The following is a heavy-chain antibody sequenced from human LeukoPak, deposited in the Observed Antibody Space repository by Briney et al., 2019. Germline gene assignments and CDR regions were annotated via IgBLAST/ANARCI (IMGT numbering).Heavy chain of an antibody. CDR3: ARDLACSSTSCYSHYYYGMDV. D-gene: IGHD2-2*02. CDR1: GFTFSSYF. J-gene: IGHJ6*02. Sequence: GGSLRLSCAASGFTFSSYFIHWVRQGPGKALVWVSRIGSDGSSASSADSVKGRFTISRDNSKNTLYLQMNSLRAEDTAVYYCARDLACSSTSCYSHYYYGMDVWGQGTTVTVSS. V-gene: IGHV3-74*01. CDR2: IGSDGSSA.